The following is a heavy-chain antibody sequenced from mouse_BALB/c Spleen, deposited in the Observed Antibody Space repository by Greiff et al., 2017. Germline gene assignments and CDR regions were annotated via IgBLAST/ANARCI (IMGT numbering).Heavy chain of an antibody. CDR2: IYPGSGST. V-gene: IGHV1S22*01. D-gene: IGHD2-14*01. J-gene: IGHJ4*01. CDR3: TRPYRYDNYAMDY. CDR1: GYTFTSYW. Sequence: LQQPGSELVRPGASVKLSCKASGYTFTSYWMHWVQQRPGQGLEWIGNIYPGSGSTNYDEKVKSKATLTVDTSSSTAYMQLSSLTSEDSAVYYCTRPYRYDNYAMDYWGQGTSVTVSS.